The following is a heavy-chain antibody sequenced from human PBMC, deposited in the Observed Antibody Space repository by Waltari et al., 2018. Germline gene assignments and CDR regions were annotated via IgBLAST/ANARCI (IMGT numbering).Heavy chain of an antibody. CDR2: SNRDGSST. D-gene: IGHD4-17*01. J-gene: IGHJ2*01. CDR3: ARGARRTTVTTGWWYFDL. Sequence: EVQLLEFGGGLVQPGGSLRLSCAASVFTSSMYWIHWAPQAPGKGLVWVSRSNRDGSSTSYADYVKGRFTISKDNAKNTVYLQMNSLRAEDTAIYYCARGARRTTVTTGWWYFDLWGRGTLVTVSS. V-gene: IGHV3-74*01. CDR1: VFTSSMYW.